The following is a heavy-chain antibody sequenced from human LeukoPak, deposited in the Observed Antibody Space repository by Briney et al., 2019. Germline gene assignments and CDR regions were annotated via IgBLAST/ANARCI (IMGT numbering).Heavy chain of an antibody. J-gene: IGHJ6*03. Sequence: PGGSLRLSCAASGFTFSSYGMHWVRQAPGKGLEWVAFIRYDGSNKYYADSVKGRFTISRDNSKNTLYLQMNSLRAEDTAVYYCAKRGGAAYYYYYMDVWGKGTTVTISS. CDR2: IRYDGSNK. CDR1: GFTFSSYG. D-gene: IGHD3-16*01. CDR3: AKRGGAAYYYYYMDV. V-gene: IGHV3-30*02.